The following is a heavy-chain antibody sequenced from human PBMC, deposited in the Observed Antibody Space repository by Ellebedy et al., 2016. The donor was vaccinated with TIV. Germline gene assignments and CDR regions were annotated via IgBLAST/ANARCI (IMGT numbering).Heavy chain of an antibody. J-gene: IGHJ4*02. CDR2: ISGSGGST. Sequence: GGSLRLSCAASGFTFSSYAMSWVRQAPGKGLEWLSRISGSGGSTYYADSVKGRFTISRDNSQNTLYLQMNSLRAVDTAVYYCAKGLEVFDYWGQGTLVTVSS. CDR3: AKGLEVFDY. CDR1: GFTFSSYA. V-gene: IGHV3-23*01.